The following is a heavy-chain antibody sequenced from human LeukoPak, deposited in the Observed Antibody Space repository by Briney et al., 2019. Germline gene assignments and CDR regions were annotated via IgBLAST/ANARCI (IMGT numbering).Heavy chain of an antibody. J-gene: IGHJ4*02. CDR2: ISGSGGST. D-gene: IGHD6-25*01. CDR1: GFTFSSYA. CDR3: ATGYSSVVPFDY. V-gene: IGHV3-23*01. Sequence: GGSLRLSCAASGFTFSSYAMSWVRQAPGKGLEWVSAISGSGGSTYYADSVKGRFTISRDNSKNTLYLQMNSLRAGDTAVCYCATGYSSVVPFDYWGQGTLVTASS.